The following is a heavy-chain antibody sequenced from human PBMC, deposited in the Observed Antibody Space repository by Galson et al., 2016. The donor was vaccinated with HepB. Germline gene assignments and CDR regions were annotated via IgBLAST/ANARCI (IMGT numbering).Heavy chain of an antibody. CDR1: GVTFSTSA. D-gene: IGHD6-13*01. CDR2: IVAGNGDT. Sequence: SVKVSCTASGVTFSTSAVQWVRQARGQHLEWIGWIVAGNGDTKYAQKVQERVTITRDMTTRTAYMELSSLTSEDTAVYYCAARGNSWPYYWSQGTLVTVSS. CDR3: AARGNSWPYY. J-gene: IGHJ4*02. V-gene: IGHV1-58*01.